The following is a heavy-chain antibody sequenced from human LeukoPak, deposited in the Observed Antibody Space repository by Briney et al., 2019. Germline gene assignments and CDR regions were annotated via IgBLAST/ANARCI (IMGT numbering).Heavy chain of an antibody. CDR1: GFTFSNYW. CDR2: ISPDGGST. V-gene: IGHV3-74*01. CDR3: ARATYCGGGCYKGFDS. D-gene: IGHD2-21*02. Sequence: GGSLRLSCAASGFTFSNYWMHWVRQAPGKGLVWLSRISPDGGSTSYADSVKGRFTMSRDNAKNTLYLQMNGLRAEDTAVYYCARATYCGGGCYKGFDSWGLGTLVTVSS. J-gene: IGHJ5*01.